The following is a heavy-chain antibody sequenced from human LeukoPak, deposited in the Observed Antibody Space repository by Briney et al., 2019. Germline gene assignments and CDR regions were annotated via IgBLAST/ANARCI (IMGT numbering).Heavy chain of an antibody. CDR1: GFTFSSYA. V-gene: IGHV3-30*04. J-gene: IGHJ4*02. CDR3: ARGLVGAPAQVDY. CDR2: ISYDGSNK. Sequence: GGSLRLSCAASGFTFSSYAMHWVRQAPGKGLEWVAVISYDGSNKYYADSVKGRFTISRDNSKNTLYLQMNSLRAEDTAVYYCARGLVGAPAQVDYWGQGTLVTVSS. D-gene: IGHD1-26*01.